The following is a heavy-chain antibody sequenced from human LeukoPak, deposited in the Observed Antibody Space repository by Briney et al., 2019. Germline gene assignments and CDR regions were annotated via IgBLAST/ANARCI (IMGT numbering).Heavy chain of an antibody. CDR2: MNPSGGST. J-gene: IGHJ5*02. CDR3: ARSGIGYFDWYPDWFDP. Sequence: ASVTVSCKASGYTFTSYYLHWVRQAPGQGLEWMGVMNPSGGSTSYAQKFQGRVTMTTDTSTSTAYMELRSLRSDDTAVYYCARSGIGYFDWYPDWFDPWGQGTLVTVSS. D-gene: IGHD3-9*01. V-gene: IGHV1-46*01. CDR1: GYTFTSYY.